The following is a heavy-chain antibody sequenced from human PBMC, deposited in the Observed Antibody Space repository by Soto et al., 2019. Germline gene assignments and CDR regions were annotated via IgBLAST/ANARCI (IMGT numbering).Heavy chain of an antibody. CDR2: IYYSGST. Sequence: QVQLQESGPGLVKPSETLSLTCTVSGGSISGYYWSWIRQPPGKGLEWIGYIYYSGSTNYNPSLKSRVTISVDTSKNQFSLKLSSVTAADTAVYYCARQEDDYIWGSYNYMDVWGKGTTVTVSS. D-gene: IGHD3-16*01. CDR3: ARQEDDYIWGSYNYMDV. V-gene: IGHV4-59*08. CDR1: GGSISGYY. J-gene: IGHJ6*03.